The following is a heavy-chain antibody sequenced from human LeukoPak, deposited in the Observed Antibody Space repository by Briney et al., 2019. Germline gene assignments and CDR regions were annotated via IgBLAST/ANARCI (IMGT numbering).Heavy chain of an antibody. CDR3: ATSEGATRHAFDI. J-gene: IGHJ3*02. V-gene: IGHV4-38-2*02. CDR2: IYHSGST. CDR1: GYSISSGYY. D-gene: IGHD1-26*01. Sequence: PSETLSLTCTVSGYSISSGYYWGWIRQPPGKGLEWIGSIYHSGSTYYNPSLKSRVTISVDTSKNQFSLKLSSVTAADTAVYYCATSEGATRHAFDIWGQGTMVTVSS.